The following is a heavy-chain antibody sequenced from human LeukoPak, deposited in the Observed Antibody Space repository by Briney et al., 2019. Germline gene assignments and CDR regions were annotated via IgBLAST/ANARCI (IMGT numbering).Heavy chain of an antibody. J-gene: IGHJ3*02. D-gene: IGHD1-1*01. CDR2: ISGGSSSM. Sequence: GGSLRLSCAASGFTFSSYSMIWVRQAPGKGLEWVSTISGGSSSMYYADSLKGRFTISRDNAKNSLYLQMSSLRAEDTALYYCTRLTRNDYTLGHDVFDTWGQGTMVTGSS. CDR1: GFTFSSYS. V-gene: IGHV3-21*01. CDR3: TRLTRNDYTLGHDVFDT.